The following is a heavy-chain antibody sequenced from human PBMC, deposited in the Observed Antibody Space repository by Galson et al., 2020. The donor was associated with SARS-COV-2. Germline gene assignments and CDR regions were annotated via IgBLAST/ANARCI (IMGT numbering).Heavy chain of an antibody. CDR2: ISAYNGNT. J-gene: IGHJ4*02. CDR3: ALAVVYSGSYNY. V-gene: IGHV1-18*01. CDR1: GYTFTSYG. Sequence: ASVKVSCKASGYTFTSYGISWVRQAPGQGLEWMGWISAYNGNTNYAQKLQGRVTMTTDTSTSTAYMELRSLRSDDTVVYYCALAVVYSGSYNYWGQGTLVTVSS. D-gene: IGHD1-26*01.